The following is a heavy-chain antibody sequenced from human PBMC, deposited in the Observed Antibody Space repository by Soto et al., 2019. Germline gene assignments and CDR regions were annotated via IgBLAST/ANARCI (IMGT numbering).Heavy chain of an antibody. CDR3: AKGYSGYDSAFDY. CDR1: GFTFSSYA. Sequence: QVQLVESGGGVVQPGRSLRLSCAASGFTFSSYAMHWVRQAPGKGLEWVAVISYDGSNKYYADSVKGRFTISRDNSKNTLYLQMNSLRAEDTAVYYCAKGYSGYDSAFDYWGQGTLVTVSS. CDR2: ISYDGSNK. J-gene: IGHJ4*02. V-gene: IGHV3-30*04. D-gene: IGHD5-12*01.